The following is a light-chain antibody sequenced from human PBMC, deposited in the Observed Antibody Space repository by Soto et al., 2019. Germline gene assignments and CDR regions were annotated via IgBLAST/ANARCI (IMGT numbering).Light chain of an antibody. Sequence: EIVLTQSPGTLSLSPGERATLSCRASQSVSSKYLDWYQQKPGQAPRVLIYGTSIRASGVPERFSGGGSGTDFTLTITRLEPEDFAVYYCQQYGSSLFTFGPGTKVDIK. CDR1: QSVSSKY. CDR2: GTS. CDR3: QQYGSSLFT. J-gene: IGKJ3*01. V-gene: IGKV3-20*01.